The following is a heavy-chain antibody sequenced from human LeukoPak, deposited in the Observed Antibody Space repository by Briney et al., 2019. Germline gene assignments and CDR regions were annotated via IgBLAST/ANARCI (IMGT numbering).Heavy chain of an antibody. D-gene: IGHD2/OR15-2a*01. CDR3: AKAKNQLDAFDL. J-gene: IGHJ3*01. CDR1: GFTFSSYA. CDR2: ISGSAYST. V-gene: IGHV3-23*01. Sequence: GGSLRLSCAASGFTFSSYAMSWVRQAPGKGLEWVPAISGSAYSTYYADSVKGRFTISRDNSKNTLYLQMNSLRAEDTALYFCAKAKNQLDAFDLWGQGTMVTVSS.